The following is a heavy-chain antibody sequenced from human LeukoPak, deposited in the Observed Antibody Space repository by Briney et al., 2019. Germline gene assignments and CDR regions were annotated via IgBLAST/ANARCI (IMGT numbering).Heavy chain of an antibody. J-gene: IGHJ4*02. D-gene: IGHD6-13*01. CDR1: GGSTSGYY. CDR2: IYYSGST. Sequence: SETLSLTCTVSGGSTSGYYWSWIRQPPGKGLEWIGYIYYSGSTNYNPSLKSRVTISVDTSKNQFSLKLNSVTAADTAVYYCARGDSSWPYYFDCWGQGTLVTVSS. V-gene: IGHV4-59*01. CDR3: ARGDSSWPYYFDC.